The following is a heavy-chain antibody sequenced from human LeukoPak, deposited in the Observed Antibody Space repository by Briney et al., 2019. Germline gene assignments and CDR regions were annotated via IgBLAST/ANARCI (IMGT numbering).Heavy chain of an antibody. CDR2: ISYDGNNK. V-gene: IGHV3-30-3*01. J-gene: IGHJ4*02. CDR3: AKDQVPQQLVRYFDY. CDR1: GFTFSSYA. D-gene: IGHD6-13*01. Sequence: PGTSLRLSCAASGFTFSSYAMHWVRQAPGKGLEWVAVISYDGNNKHNADSVKGRFTISRDNSKNTLYLQMSSLRAEDTAVYYCAKDQVPQQLVRYFDYWGQGTLVTVSS.